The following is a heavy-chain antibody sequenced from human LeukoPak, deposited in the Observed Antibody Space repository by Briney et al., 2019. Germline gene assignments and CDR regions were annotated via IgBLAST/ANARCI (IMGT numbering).Heavy chain of an antibody. V-gene: IGHV3-21*04. D-gene: IGHD3-9*01. CDR2: ISSSSGSI. J-gene: IGHJ4*02. CDR1: GFTFSSFS. Sequence: GGSRRLSCAASGFTFSSFSMNWVRQAPGRVLEWVSSISSSSGSIYYADSLKGRFTISRDNAKNSLFLQMYSLTAEDTGVYYCATNLIMTGLIDYWGQGTLVSVSS. CDR3: ATNLIMTGLIDY.